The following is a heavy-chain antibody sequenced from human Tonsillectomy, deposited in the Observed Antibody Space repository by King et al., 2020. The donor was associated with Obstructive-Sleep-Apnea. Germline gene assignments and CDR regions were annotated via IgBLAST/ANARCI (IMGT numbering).Heavy chain of an antibody. J-gene: IGHJ4*02. CDR2: IYPGDSDT. CDR1: GYSFTSYW. CDR3: ARRAFGVEHNFDY. V-gene: IGHV5-51*01. D-gene: IGHD1/OR15-1a*01. Sequence: QLVQSGAEVKKPGESLKISCKVSGYSFTSYWIGWVRQMPWKGLEWRGIIYPGDSDTRYSPSFQGQVTISADKSISTAYLQWSRLKASDSAMFYCARRAFGVEHNFDYWGQGTLVTVSS.